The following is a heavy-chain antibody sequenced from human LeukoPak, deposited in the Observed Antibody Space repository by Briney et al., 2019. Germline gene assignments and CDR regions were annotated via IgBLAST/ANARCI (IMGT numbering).Heavy chain of an antibody. J-gene: IGHJ6*02. CDR3: ARGPERGSSPYYHYGMDV. CDR2: TRDKGHSYTT. D-gene: IGHD1-26*01. CDR1: GFSFSDQY. V-gene: IGHV3-72*01. Sequence: GGSLRLSCAASGFSFSDQYMAWVRQAPGKGLEWVGRTRDKGHSYTTEYAASVKGRFTVSRDDSKNSVDLQMNSLRIEDTAVYYCARGPERGSSPYYHYGMDVWGQGTTVTVSS.